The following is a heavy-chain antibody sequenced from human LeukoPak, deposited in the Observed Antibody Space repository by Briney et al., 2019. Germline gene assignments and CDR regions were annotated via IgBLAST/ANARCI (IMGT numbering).Heavy chain of an antibody. CDR2: ISSSGSTI. CDR3: AKCILTGYYKGYMDV. V-gene: IGHV3-48*03. Sequence: GGSLRLSCAASGFTFSSYEMNWVRQAPGKGLEWVSYISSSGSTIYYADSVKGRFTISRDNSKNSLYLQMNSLRAEDTAVYYCAKCILTGYYKGYMDVGGKGTTVTIS. CDR1: GFTFSSYE. D-gene: IGHD3-9*01. J-gene: IGHJ6*03.